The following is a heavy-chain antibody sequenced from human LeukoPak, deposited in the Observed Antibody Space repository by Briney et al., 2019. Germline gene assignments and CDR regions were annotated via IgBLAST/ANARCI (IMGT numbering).Heavy chain of an antibody. V-gene: IGHV4-4*07. D-gene: IGHD3-22*01. CDR2: IYTSGST. Sequence: SEILSLTCTVSGGSISSYYWSWIRQPAGKGLEWIGRIYTSGSTNYNPSLKSRVTMSVDTSKNQFSLKLSSVTAADTAVYYCARVKSSGYYYHVGDWFDPWGQGTLVTVSS. CDR1: GGSISSYY. J-gene: IGHJ5*02. CDR3: ARVKSSGYYYHVGDWFDP.